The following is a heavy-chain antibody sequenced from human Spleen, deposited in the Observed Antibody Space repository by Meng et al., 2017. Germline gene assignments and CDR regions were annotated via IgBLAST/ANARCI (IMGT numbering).Heavy chain of an antibody. CDR3: ARGPTTMAHDFDY. V-gene: IGHV4-34*01. J-gene: IGHJ4*02. CDR2: INHSGST. Sequence: QGQLQPWGAGLLNPSETLSLTCGVSGGSFSDYYWSWVRQPPGKGLEWIGEINHSGSTNYNPSLESRTTISVDTSQNNLSLKLSSVTAADSAVYYCARGPTTMAHDFDYWGQGTLVTVSS. CDR1: GGSFSDYY. D-gene: IGHD4-11*01.